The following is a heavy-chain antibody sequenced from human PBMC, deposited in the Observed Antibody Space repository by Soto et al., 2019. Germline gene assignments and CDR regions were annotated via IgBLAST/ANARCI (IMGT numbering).Heavy chain of an antibody. CDR1: GGSISSYY. D-gene: IGHD3-16*02. Sequence: PSETLSLTCTVSGGSISSYYWSWIRQPPGKGLEWIGYIYYSGSTNYNPSLKSRVTISVDTSKNQFSLKLSSVTAADTAGYYCARLMITFGGVIVIPRGAFDIWGQGTMVTVSS. J-gene: IGHJ3*02. V-gene: IGHV4-59*08. CDR2: IYYSGST. CDR3: ARLMITFGGVIVIPRGAFDI.